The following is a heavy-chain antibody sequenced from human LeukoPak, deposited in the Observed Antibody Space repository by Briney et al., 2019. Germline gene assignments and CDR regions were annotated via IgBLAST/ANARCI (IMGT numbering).Heavy chain of an antibody. D-gene: IGHD2-15*01. V-gene: IGHV3-23*01. CDR1: GFTFSSYA. CDR2: LRGSGGST. CDR3: AKDYGGRNGRFDLFDY. J-gene: IGHJ4*02. Sequence: PGRSLRLSCAAAGFTFSSYAMSSVRQAPGKGLEWVSSLRGSGGSTYYADSGKGPFTISRDNSTHRLYLQMNSVRAAHTAVNYWAKDYGGRNGRFDLFDYWGQGTLVTVSS.